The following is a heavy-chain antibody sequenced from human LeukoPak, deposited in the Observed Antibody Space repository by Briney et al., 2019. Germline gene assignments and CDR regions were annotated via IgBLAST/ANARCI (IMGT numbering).Heavy chain of an antibody. V-gene: IGHV1-8*01. CDR3: ARGNIAAAGTYDY. D-gene: IGHD6-13*01. Sequence: ASVKVSCKASGYTFTSYDINWVRQATGQGLEWMGWMNPNSGNTGYAQKSQGRVTMTRNTSISTAYMELSSLRSEDTAVYYCARGNIAAAGTYDYWGQGTLVTVSS. J-gene: IGHJ4*02. CDR2: MNPNSGNT. CDR1: GYTFTSYD.